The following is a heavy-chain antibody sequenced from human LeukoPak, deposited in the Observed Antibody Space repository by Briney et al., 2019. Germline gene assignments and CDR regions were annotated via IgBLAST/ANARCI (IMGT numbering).Heavy chain of an antibody. Sequence: PGGSLRLPCAASGFTFSSYGMHWVRQAPGKGLEWVAVISYDGSNKYYADSVKGRFTISRDNSKNTLYLQMNSLRAEDTAVYYCASRYSSSWLIGYWGQGTLVTVSS. CDR1: GFTFSSYG. J-gene: IGHJ4*02. V-gene: IGHV3-30*03. D-gene: IGHD6-13*01. CDR3: ASRYSSSWLIGY. CDR2: ISYDGSNK.